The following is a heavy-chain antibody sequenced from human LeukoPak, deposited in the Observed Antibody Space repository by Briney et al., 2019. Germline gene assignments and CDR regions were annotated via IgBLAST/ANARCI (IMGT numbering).Heavy chain of an antibody. V-gene: IGHV3-48*01. CDR1: GFTFSSYW. Sequence: GGSLRLSCAASGFTFSSYWMSWVRQAPGKGLEWVSWITSSSSTRYYADSVKGRFTISRDNAKNSLYLQMNSLRADDTAVYYCADLRPPRYWGQGTLVTVSS. D-gene: IGHD6-25*01. J-gene: IGHJ4*02. CDR2: ITSSSSTR. CDR3: ADLRPPRY.